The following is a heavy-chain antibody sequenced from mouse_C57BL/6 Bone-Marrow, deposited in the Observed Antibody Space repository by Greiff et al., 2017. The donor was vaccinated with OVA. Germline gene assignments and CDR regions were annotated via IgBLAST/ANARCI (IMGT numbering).Heavy chain of an antibody. CDR2: ISYDGSN. V-gene: IGHV3-6*01. Sequence: DVKLVESGPGLVKPSQSLSLTCSVTGYSITSGYYWNWIRQFPGNKLEWMGYISYDGSNNYNPSLKNRISITRDTSKNQFFLKLNSVTTEDTATYYCARSLLLPFDYWGQGTTLTVSS. J-gene: IGHJ2*01. CDR3: ARSLLLPFDY. D-gene: IGHD1-1*01. CDR1: GYSITSGYY.